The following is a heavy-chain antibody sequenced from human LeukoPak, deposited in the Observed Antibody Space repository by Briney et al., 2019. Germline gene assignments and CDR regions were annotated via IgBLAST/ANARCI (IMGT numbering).Heavy chain of an antibody. CDR3: ARHVYYDSSGYFDY. CDR1: GGSISSYY. V-gene: IGHV4-4*09. CDR2: IYTSGSI. D-gene: IGHD3-22*01. Sequence: TSGTLSLTCTVSGGSISSYYWSWIRQPPGKGLEWIGYIYTSGSINYNPSLKSRVTISVDTSKNQFSLKLSSMTAADTAVYYCARHVYYDSSGYFDYWGQGTLVTVSS. J-gene: IGHJ4*02.